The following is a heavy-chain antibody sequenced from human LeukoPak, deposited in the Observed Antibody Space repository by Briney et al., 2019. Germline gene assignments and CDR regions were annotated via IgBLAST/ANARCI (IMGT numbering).Heavy chain of an antibody. D-gene: IGHD5-12*01. CDR1: GFTFSGST. CDR3: IRHGDGGYDY. J-gene: IGHJ4*02. V-gene: IGHV3-73*01. Sequence: SGGSLRLSCAASGFTFSGSTIHWVRQASGKGLEWGGRIRSKANNYATAYAASVKGRFTISRDDSTNTASLQMNSLKNEDAAVYYCIRHGDGGYDYWGQGTLVAVSS. CDR2: IRSKANNYAT.